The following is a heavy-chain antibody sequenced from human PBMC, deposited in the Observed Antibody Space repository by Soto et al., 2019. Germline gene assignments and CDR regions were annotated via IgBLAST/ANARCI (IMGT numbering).Heavy chain of an antibody. CDR3: ARTPPMMVVAGWFDP. V-gene: IGHV4-59*01. CDR1: GGSISRYY. D-gene: IGHD2-15*01. Sequence: SETLSLTCTVSGGSISRYYSSWNRQPPGKGLEWIGYIYYSGSTNYNPSLKSRVTISVDTSKNQFSLKLSSVTAADTAVYYCARTPPMMVVAGWFDPWGQGTLVTVSS. CDR2: IYYSGST. J-gene: IGHJ5*02.